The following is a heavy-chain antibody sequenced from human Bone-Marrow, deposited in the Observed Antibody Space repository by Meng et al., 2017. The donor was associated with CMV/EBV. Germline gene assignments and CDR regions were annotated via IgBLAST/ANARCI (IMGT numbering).Heavy chain of an antibody. Sequence: ASVKVSCKASGGTFSSYAISWVRQAPGQGLEWMGWISAYNGNTNYAQKLQGRVTMTTDTSTSTAYMELRSLRSDDTAVYYCARGYSSSWYEGVEYWGQGTLVTVSS. V-gene: IGHV1-18*01. CDR1: GGTFSSYA. J-gene: IGHJ4*02. CDR3: ARGYSSSWYEGVEY. D-gene: IGHD6-13*01. CDR2: ISAYNGNT.